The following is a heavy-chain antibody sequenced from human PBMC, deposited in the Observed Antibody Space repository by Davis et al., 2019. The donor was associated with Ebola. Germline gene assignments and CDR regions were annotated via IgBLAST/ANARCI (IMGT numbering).Heavy chain of an antibody. CDR2: IHPRAAGLT. J-gene: IGHJ3*02. CDR1: GYRFTDNN. D-gene: IGHD2-21*02. Sequence: AASVKVSCKTSGYRFTDNNIHWVRQAPGQGLEWMGIIHPRAAGLTTYAQKFQGRLTMTIDTSTTTVHMQLSSLRSEDTAVYYCARDREGDWTFDIWGQGTMVTVSS. V-gene: IGHV1-46*01. CDR3: ARDREGDWTFDI.